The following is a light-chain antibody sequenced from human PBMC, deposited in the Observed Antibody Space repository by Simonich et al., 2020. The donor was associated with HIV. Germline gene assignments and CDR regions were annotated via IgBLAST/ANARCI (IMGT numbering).Light chain of an antibody. CDR3: SSYTSSSTLV. J-gene: IGLJ2*01. CDR1: SSDVGGYNY. CDR2: DVS. Sequence: QSALTQPASVSGPPGQSITISCTGTSSDVGGYNYVSCYQQHPGKAPKLMIYDVSKRPSGVSNLFSGSKSGNTASLTISGLQAEDEADYYCSSYTSSSTLVFGGGTKLTVL. V-gene: IGLV2-14*01.